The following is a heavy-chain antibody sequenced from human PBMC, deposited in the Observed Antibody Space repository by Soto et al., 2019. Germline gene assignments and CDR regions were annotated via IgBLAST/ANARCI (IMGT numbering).Heavy chain of an antibody. CDR1: GGSISSGGYY. Sequence: PSETLSLTCTVSGGSISSGGYYWSWIRQHPGKGLEWIGYIYYSGSTYYNPSLKSRVTISVDTSXXXXXXXXXXXXXXXXAVYYCARSTKARVRFDYXGQXT. CDR3: CARSTKARVRFDY. V-gene: IGHV4-31*03. J-gene: IGHJ4*02. D-gene: IGHD3-10*01. CDR2: IYYSGST.